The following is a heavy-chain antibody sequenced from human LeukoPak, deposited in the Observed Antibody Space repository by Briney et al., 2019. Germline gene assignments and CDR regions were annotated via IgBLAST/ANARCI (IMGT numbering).Heavy chain of an antibody. D-gene: IGHD4-17*01. V-gene: IGHV3-7*01. Sequence: GESLRLSCAASGFTFTTYWMSWVRQLPGKGLEWVANINQDGTEKYYVDSVKGRFTISRDNSKNTLYLQMNSLRAEDSAVYYCARDGNDYGDYYYYYMDVWGKGTTVTVSS. CDR1: GFTFTTYW. CDR2: INQDGTEK. J-gene: IGHJ6*03. CDR3: ARDGNDYGDYYYYYMDV.